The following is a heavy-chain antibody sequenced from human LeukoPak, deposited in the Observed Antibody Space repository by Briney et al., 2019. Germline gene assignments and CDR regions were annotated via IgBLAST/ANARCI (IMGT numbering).Heavy chain of an antibody. CDR3: ARETYDILTGPTPLDY. V-gene: IGHV1-46*01. Sequence: GASVKVSCKASGGTFSSYAISWVRQAPGQGLEWMGIINPSGGSTSYAQKFQGRVTMTRDTSTSTVYMELSSLRSEDTAVYYCARETYDILTGPTPLDYWGQGTLVTVSS. CDR2: INPSGGST. J-gene: IGHJ4*02. D-gene: IGHD3-9*01. CDR1: GGTFSSYA.